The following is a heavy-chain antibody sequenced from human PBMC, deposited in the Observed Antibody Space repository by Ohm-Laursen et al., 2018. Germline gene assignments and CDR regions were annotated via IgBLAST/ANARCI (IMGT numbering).Heavy chain of an antibody. Sequence: TLSLTCTVSGGSISSSSYYWGWIRQPPGKGLEWIGYIYYSGSTYYNPSLKSRVTISVDTSKNRFSLRLISVTAADTAVYYCARRASSAWYSDYWGQGTLVTVSP. CDR2: IYYSGST. CDR3: ARRASSAWYSDY. V-gene: IGHV4-39*01. J-gene: IGHJ4*02. CDR1: GGSISSSSYY. D-gene: IGHD6-13*01.